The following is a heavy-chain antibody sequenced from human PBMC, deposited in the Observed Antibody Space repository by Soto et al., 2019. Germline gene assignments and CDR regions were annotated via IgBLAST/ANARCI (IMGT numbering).Heavy chain of an antibody. CDR2: IPYDGTNE. CDR3: VASVFSFDY. V-gene: IGHV3-30*01. Sequence: HVQLVESGGGVVQPGRSLRLSCAASGFTFSTSAMHWVRQAPGKGLEWVAVIPYDGTNEHYEDSVKGRFTVSRDNSRNTLSLQMNSLRPEDKAMYYCVASVFSFDYWGQGSLVTVSS. J-gene: IGHJ4*02. CDR1: GFTFSTSA. D-gene: IGHD2-8*01.